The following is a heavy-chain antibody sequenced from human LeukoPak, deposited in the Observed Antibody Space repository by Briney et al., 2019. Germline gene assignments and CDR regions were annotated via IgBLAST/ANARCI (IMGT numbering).Heavy chain of an antibody. D-gene: IGHD7-27*01. Sequence: ASVKVSCKASGYTFTSYGISWVRQAPGQGLEWMGWISAYNGNTNYAQKLQGRVTMTTDTSASTAYMELSSLRSEDTAVYYCAREPSRNWGLRGDWYFDLWGRGTLVTVSS. CDR1: GYTFTSYG. J-gene: IGHJ2*01. CDR2: ISAYNGNT. V-gene: IGHV1-18*01. CDR3: AREPSRNWGLRGDWYFDL.